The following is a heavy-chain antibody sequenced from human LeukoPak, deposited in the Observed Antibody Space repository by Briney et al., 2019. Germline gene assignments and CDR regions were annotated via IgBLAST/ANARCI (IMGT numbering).Heavy chain of an antibody. CDR2: ISPSGGT. V-gene: IGHV4-34*01. CDR3: ARGVPRTDLSIAAAGTRFDP. Sequence: PSETLSLTCAVYGGSFSGYYWSWIRQPPGKGLEWIGQISPSGGTIYNPSLESRVTISLDTSKNHFSLKVNSVTAADTAVYYCARGVPRTDLSIAAAGTRFDPWGQGTLVTVSS. CDR1: GGSFSGYY. D-gene: IGHD6-13*01. J-gene: IGHJ5*02.